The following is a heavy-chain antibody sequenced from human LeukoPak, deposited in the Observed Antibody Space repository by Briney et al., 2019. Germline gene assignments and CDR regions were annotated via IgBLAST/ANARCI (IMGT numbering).Heavy chain of an antibody. CDR1: GGTFSSYA. D-gene: IGHD2-15*01. CDR3: ARVGGGGICYLYFQH. J-gene: IGHJ1*01. CDR2: IIPIFGTA. V-gene: IGHV1-69*13. Sequence: SVKVSCKASGGTFSSYAISWVRQAPGQGLEWMGGIIPIFGTANYAQKFQGRVTITADESTSTAYMELRSLRSDDTAVYYCARVGGGGICYLYFQHWGQGTLVTVSS.